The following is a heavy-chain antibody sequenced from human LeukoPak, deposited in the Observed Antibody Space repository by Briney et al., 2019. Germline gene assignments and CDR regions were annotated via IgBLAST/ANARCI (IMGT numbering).Heavy chain of an antibody. J-gene: IGHJ4*02. V-gene: IGHV3-30*18. D-gene: IGHD3-22*01. CDR1: GFTFSSYG. Sequence: QSGGSLRLSCAASGFTFSSYGMSWVRQAPGKGLEWVAVISYDGSNKYYADSVKGRFTISRDNSKNTLYLQMNSLRAEDTAVYYCAKLYDSSGYYFGWGQGTLVTVSS. CDR2: ISYDGSNK. CDR3: AKLYDSSGYYFG.